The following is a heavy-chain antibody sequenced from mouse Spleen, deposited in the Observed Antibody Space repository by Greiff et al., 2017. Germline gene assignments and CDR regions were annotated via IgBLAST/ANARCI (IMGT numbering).Heavy chain of an antibody. CDR2: INSDGGST. CDR1: EYEFPSHD. CDR3: ARLSYYGSFYAMDY. J-gene: IGHJ4*01. V-gene: IGHV5-2*01. D-gene: IGHD1-1*01. Sequence: EVQLVESGGGLVKPGGSLKLSCESNEYEFPSHDMSWVRKTPEKRLELVAAINSDGGSTYYPDTMERRFIISRDNTKKTLYLQMSSLRSEDTALYYCARLSYYGSFYAMDYWGQGTSVTVSS.